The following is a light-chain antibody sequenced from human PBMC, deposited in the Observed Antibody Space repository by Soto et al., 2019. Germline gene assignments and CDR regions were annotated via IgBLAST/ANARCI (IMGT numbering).Light chain of an antibody. CDR3: QQSYSTPIT. CDR2: DAS. CDR1: QSINTW. V-gene: IGKV1-5*01. J-gene: IGKJ5*01. Sequence: DIQMTQSPSTLSASVGDRVTITCRASQSINTWLAWYQQKPGKAPKLLIYDASTLETGVPSRFSGSGSGTEFTLTISSLQPDDSATYYCQQSYSTPITFGQGTRLEIK.